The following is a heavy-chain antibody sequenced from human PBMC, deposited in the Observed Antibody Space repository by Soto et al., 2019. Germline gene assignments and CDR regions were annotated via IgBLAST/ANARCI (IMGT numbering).Heavy chain of an antibody. CDR2: ISYDGSNK. CDR3: ARDWTTVVTDGDY. Sequence: QVQLVESGGGVVQPGRSLRLSCAASGFTFSSYAMHWVRQAPGKGLEWVAVISYDGSNKYYADSVKGRFTISRDNSKNTLYLQMNSLRAEDTAVYYCARDWTTVVTDGDYWGQGTLVTVSS. J-gene: IGHJ4*02. CDR1: GFTFSSYA. D-gene: IGHD4-17*01. V-gene: IGHV3-30-3*01.